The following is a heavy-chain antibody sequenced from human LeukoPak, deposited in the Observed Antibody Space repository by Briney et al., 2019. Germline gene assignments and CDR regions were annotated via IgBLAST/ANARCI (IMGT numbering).Heavy chain of an antibody. CDR1: GFTFSSYE. CDR3: ARDESGYSGYVRFDP. D-gene: IGHD5-12*01. CDR2: ISSSGGTI. Sequence: QPGGSLRLSCAASGFTFSSYEMNWVRQAPAKELEWVSYISSSGGTIYYADSVKGRFTISRDNAKNSLYLQMNSLRAEDTAVYYCARDESGYSGYVRFDPWGQGTLVTVSS. V-gene: IGHV3-48*03. J-gene: IGHJ5*02.